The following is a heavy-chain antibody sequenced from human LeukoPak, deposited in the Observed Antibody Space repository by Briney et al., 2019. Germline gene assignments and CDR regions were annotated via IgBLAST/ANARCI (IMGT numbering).Heavy chain of an antibody. V-gene: IGHV5-51*01. D-gene: IGHD6-19*01. J-gene: IGHJ4*02. CDR1: GTLFTNYW. CDR2: IYHGDSDT. CDR3: ARHIQGWGWHLDY. Sequence: GAAPETSCRCSGTLFTNYWHALGRPMPGKGLEWMWIIYHGDSDTRYSTFFQGLVTFSADKSISTAYMQWSSLKASDTAMYYCARHIQGWGWHLDYWGQGTLVTVSS.